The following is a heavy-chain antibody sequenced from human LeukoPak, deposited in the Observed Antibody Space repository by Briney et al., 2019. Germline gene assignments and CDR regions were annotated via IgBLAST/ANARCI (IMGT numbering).Heavy chain of an antibody. CDR3: LRAYHPGGWFDP. J-gene: IGHJ5*02. Sequence: GVLRHICGAPCFTCCMSWLTWVRRAPAEGLEWVASINGHGSEIHYVESVKGRFIISRDNAHDSLYLQMHSLTAEDTAMYYCLRAYHPGGWFDPWGQGTLVTVSS. D-gene: IGHD2-21*01. CDR2: INGHGSEI. CDR1: CFTCCMSW. V-gene: IGHV3-7*04.